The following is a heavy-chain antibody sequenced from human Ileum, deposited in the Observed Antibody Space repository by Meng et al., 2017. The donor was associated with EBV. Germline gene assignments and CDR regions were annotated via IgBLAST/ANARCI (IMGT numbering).Heavy chain of an antibody. Sequence: PLQGSGPGLVKPSETLSLTCTVSGGSISSYYWSWIRQPPGKGLEWIGYIYYSGSTNYNPSLKSRVTISVDTSKNQFSLNLSSVTAADTAVYYCARGGWSLDYWGQGTLVTVSS. D-gene: IGHD2-15*01. J-gene: IGHJ4*02. CDR1: GGSISSYY. V-gene: IGHV4-59*08. CDR2: IYYSGST. CDR3: ARGGWSLDY.